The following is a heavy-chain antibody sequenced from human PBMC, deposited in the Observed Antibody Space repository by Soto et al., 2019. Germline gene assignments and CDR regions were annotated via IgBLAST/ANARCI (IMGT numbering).Heavy chain of an antibody. CDR2: IKGDGSTT. J-gene: IGHJ6*02. CDR1: GFSFSTYW. D-gene: IGHD2-21*01. CDR3: SRGLKTYYGVDV. Sequence: PGGSLRLSCAASGFSFSTYWMHWVRQAPGKGLVRVSRIKGDGSTTTYAGSVKGRFTISRDNAKNTLYLQMNSLGAEDTAVYYCSRGLKTYYGVDVWGQGTTVTVSS. V-gene: IGHV3-74*01.